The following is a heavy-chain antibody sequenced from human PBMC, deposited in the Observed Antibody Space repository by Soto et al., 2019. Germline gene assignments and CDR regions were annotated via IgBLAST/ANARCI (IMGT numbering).Heavy chain of an antibody. CDR2: ISSSSSYI. Sequence: EVQLVESGGGLVKPGGSLRLSCAASGFTFSSYSMNWVRQAPGKGLEWVSSISSSSSYIYYADSVKGRFTISRDNAKNSLYLQMNSLRAEDTAVYYCARDGPENSGYDFNGFDYWGQGTLVTVSS. CDR3: ARDGPENSGYDFNGFDY. V-gene: IGHV3-21*01. J-gene: IGHJ4*02. D-gene: IGHD5-12*01. CDR1: GFTFSSYS.